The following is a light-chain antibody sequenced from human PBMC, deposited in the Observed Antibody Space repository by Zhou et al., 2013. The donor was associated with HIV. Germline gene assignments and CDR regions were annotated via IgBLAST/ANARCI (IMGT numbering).Light chain of an antibody. CDR1: QSVRNDY. CDR2: GAF. V-gene: IGKV3-20*01. CDR3: QQYDGSPWT. Sequence: EIVLTQSPDTLSLSPGERVTLSCKTSQSVRNDYLAWYQKNRGQAPRLLIYGAFTRASGIPDRFSGSGSGTDFTLTITRLEPEDFAVYHCQQYDGSPWTFGQGTKVEI. J-gene: IGKJ1*01.